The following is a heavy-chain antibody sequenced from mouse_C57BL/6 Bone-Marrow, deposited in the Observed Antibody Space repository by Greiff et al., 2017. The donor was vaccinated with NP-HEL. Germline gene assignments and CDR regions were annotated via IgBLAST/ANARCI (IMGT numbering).Heavy chain of an antibody. CDR3: ARGLPYAMDY. D-gene: IGHD2-10*01. J-gene: IGHJ4*01. CDR1: GYTFTTYP. V-gene: IGHV1-47*01. Sequence: VQVVESGAELVKPGASVTLSCKASGYTFTTYPIDWMKQNHGKSLEWIGNFHPYNDDTKYNEKFKGKATLTVEKSSSTVYLELSRLTSDDSAVYYCARGLPYAMDYWGQGTSVTVSS. CDR2: FHPYNDDT.